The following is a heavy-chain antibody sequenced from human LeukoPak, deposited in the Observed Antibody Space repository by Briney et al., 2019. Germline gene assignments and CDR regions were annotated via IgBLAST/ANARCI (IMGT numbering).Heavy chain of an antibody. CDR3: ARAHPGYSSSLGWFDP. CDR2: IYGGRST. V-gene: IGHV3-53*01. J-gene: IGHJ5*02. Sequence: PGGSLRLPRAASRFTLSSNYMSRVRQAPGKGLEWVSGIYGGRSTYYTDSVKGRFTISRDNSKNTLYLHMNSLRAEDTAVYYCARAHPGYSSSLGWFDPWGQGTLVTVTS. D-gene: IGHD6-13*01. CDR1: RFTLSSNY.